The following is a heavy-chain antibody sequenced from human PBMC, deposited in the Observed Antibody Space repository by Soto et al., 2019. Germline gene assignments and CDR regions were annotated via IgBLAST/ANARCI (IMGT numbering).Heavy chain of an antibody. CDR1: GFTFISYS. CDR3: VRVYASNTFDI. V-gene: IGHV3-48*02. J-gene: IGHJ3*02. Sequence: LRLSCAASGFTFISYSMSWVRQAPGKGLEWVSYISNSGSVIHDADSVKGRFTISRDNAKNSLSLQMNSLRDEDTALYYCVRVYASNTFDIWGQGTVVTVSS. CDR2: ISNSGSVI. D-gene: IGHD2-2*01.